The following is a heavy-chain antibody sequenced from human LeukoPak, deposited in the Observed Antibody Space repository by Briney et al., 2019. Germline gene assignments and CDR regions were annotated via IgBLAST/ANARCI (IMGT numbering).Heavy chain of an antibody. CDR2: INPNSGGT. V-gene: IGHV1-2*02. CDR1: GYTFSGYY. D-gene: IGHD3-10*01. J-gene: IGHJ5*02. CDR3: ALIGDHAWFDP. Sequence: ASVKVSCKASGYTFSGYYIFWVRRAPGQGLEWMGWINPNSGGTNYAQEFQGRVTMTRDTSITTAYMGLSTLRSDDTAVYYCALIGDHAWFDPWGQGTLVTVSS.